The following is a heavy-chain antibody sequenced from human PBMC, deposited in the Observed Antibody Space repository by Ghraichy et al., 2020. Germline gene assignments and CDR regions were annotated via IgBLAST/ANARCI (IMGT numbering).Heavy chain of an antibody. CDR3: AKSPAPPAAHFDY. V-gene: IGHV3-23*01. J-gene: IGHJ4*02. D-gene: IGHD6-6*01. CDR1: GFTFSSYA. CDR2: ITGTGSST. Sequence: GGSLRLSCEASGFTFSSYALSWVRQAPGKGLEWVSLITGTGSSTYYADSVKGRFTTSRDNSKNTVYLHMNSLRAEDTAVYYCAKSPAPPAAHFDYWGQGTLVNVSS.